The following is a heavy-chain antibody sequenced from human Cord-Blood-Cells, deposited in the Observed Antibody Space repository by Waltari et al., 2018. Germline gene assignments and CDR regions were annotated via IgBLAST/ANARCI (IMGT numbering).Heavy chain of an antibody. J-gene: IGHJ4*02. CDR3: ARVPASTVVTDY. D-gene: IGHD4-17*01. CDR1: GGSFSGYY. Sequence: QVQLQQWGAGLLKPSETLSLTCAVYGGSFSGYYWSWIRQPPGKGLEWNGEINHSGSTNYNPSLKSRVTISVDTSKNQFSLKLSSVTAADTAVYYCARVPASTVVTDYWGQGTLVTVSS. V-gene: IGHV4-34*01. CDR2: INHSGST.